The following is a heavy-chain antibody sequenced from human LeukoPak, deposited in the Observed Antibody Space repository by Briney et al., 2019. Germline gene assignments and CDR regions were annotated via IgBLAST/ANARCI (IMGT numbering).Heavy chain of an antibody. CDR2: IYHSGST. J-gene: IGHJ4*02. D-gene: IGHD5-12*01. CDR1: GGSISSGGYY. CDR3: ARVGSGYSGYYPFDY. V-gene: IGHV4-30-2*05. Sequence: SETLSLTCTVSGGSISSGGYYWSWIRQPPGKGLEWIGYIYHSGSTYYNPSLKSRVTISVDTSKNQFSLKLSSVTAADTAVYYCARVGSGYSGYYPFDYWGQGTLVTVSS.